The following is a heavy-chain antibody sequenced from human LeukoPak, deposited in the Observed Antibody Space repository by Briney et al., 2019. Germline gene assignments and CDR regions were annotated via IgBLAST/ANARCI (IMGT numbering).Heavy chain of an antibody. Sequence: SETLSLTCTVYHYAISSNYYWGWIRQPPGKGLVWIGSIYLSGATYYNLPLKCRVTISVDTSKNQFSLKLTFVSAADTAVYYCARSIDYMSYWGQGTLVTVSS. D-gene: IGHD3-10*01. CDR1: HYAISSNYY. CDR3: ARSIDYMSY. J-gene: IGHJ4*02. V-gene: IGHV4-38-2*02. CDR2: IYLSGAT.